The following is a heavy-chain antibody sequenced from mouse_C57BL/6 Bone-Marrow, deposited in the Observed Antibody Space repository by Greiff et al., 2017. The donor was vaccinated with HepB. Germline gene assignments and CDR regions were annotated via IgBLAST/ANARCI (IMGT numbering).Heavy chain of an antibody. CDR1: GFTFSSYG. CDR2: ISSGGSYT. V-gene: IGHV5-6*01. Sequence: VQLKESGGDLVKPGGSLKLSCAASGFTFSSYGMSWVRQTPDKRLEWVATISSGGSYTYYPDSVKGRFTISRDNAKNTLYLQMSSLKSEDTAMYYCARRGIPNWYFDVWGTGTTVTVSS. CDR3: ARRGIPNWYFDV. J-gene: IGHJ1*03. D-gene: IGHD5-1-1*01.